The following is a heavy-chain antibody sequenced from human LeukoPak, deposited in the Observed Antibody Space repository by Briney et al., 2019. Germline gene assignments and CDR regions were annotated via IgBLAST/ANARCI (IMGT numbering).Heavy chain of an antibody. CDR3: AKDVSSSTGY. D-gene: IGHD6-6*01. Sequence: GGSLRLSCAASGFTFSSYAMSWVRQAPGKGLEWVSAISGSGGSTYYTDSVEGRFTISRDNSKNTLYLQMNSLRAEDTAVYYCAKDVSSSTGYWGQGTLVTVSS. CDR2: ISGSGGST. V-gene: IGHV3-23*01. J-gene: IGHJ4*02. CDR1: GFTFSSYA.